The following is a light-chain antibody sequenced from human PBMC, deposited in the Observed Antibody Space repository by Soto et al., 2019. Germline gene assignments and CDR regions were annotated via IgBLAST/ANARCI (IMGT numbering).Light chain of an antibody. CDR2: EVS. Sequence: QAVLTQPPAASGSPGQSVTISCTGTKNDIGVYDFVSWYQQHPGKSPKLMIYEVSKRPSGVPDRFSGSKSGNTASLTVSGLQAEDDADYYCSSDAGSGIYVFGTGTKVTVL. V-gene: IGLV2-8*01. CDR1: KNDIGVYDF. CDR3: SSDAGSGIYV. J-gene: IGLJ1*01.